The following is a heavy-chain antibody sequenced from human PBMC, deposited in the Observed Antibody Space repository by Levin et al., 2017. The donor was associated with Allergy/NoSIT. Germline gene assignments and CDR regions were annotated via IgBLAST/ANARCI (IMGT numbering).Heavy chain of an antibody. CDR3: ARDKWTAAAAFLFDY. Sequence: PGGSLRLSCAASGFTFSSYGMHWVRQAPGKGLEWVAVIWYDGSNKYYADSVKGRFTISRDNSKNTLYLQMNSLRAEDTAVYYCARDKWTAAAAFLFDYWGQGTLVTVSS. D-gene: IGHD6-13*01. V-gene: IGHV3-33*01. CDR1: GFTFSSYG. J-gene: IGHJ4*02. CDR2: IWYDGSNK.